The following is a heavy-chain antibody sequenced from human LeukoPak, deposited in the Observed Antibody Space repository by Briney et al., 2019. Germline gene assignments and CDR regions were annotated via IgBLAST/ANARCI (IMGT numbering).Heavy chain of an antibody. CDR2: IYYSGST. Sequence: PSETLSLTCTVSGGSISSSSYYWGWIRQPPGKGLEWIGSIYYSGSTYYNPSLKSRVTISVDTSKNQFSLKLSSVTAADTAVYYCATLRYFDWFHFDYWGQGTLVTVSS. CDR3: ATLRYFDWFHFDY. J-gene: IGHJ4*02. D-gene: IGHD3-9*01. V-gene: IGHV4-39*01. CDR1: GGSISSSSYY.